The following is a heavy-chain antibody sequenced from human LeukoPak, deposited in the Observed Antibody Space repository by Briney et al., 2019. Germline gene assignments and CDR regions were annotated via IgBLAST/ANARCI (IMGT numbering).Heavy chain of an antibody. CDR2: INLNGGRT. Sequence: GGSLRLSCAVSGFTFDDYAMSWVRQAPGKGLQWVSGINLNGGRTGYADSVKGRFTISRDDAKNSLYLQMNSLRAEDTALYYCARYGSSGYVSASLDYWGQGTLVTVSS. V-gene: IGHV3-20*04. D-gene: IGHD5-12*01. J-gene: IGHJ4*02. CDR1: GFTFDDYA. CDR3: ARYGSSGYVSASLDY.